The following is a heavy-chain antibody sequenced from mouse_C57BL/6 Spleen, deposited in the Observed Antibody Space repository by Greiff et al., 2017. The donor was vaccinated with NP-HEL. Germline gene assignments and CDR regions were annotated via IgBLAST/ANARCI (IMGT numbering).Heavy chain of an antibody. CDR1: GYTFTSYW. V-gene: IGHV1-5*01. J-gene: IGHJ3*01. CDR3: TRCGLGTVVPFAY. Sequence: VQLQQSGTVLARPGASVKMSCKTSGYTFTSYWMHWVKPRPGQGLEWIGAIYPGNSDTSYNQKFKGQAKLTAVTSASTAYMELSSLTNEDSAVYYCTRCGLGTVVPFAYWGQGTLVTVSA. CDR2: IYPGNSDT. D-gene: IGHD1-1*01.